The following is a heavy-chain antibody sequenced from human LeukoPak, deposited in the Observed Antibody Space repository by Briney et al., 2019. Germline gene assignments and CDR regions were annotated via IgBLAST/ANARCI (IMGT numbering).Heavy chain of an antibody. CDR1: GFTFSSYS. CDR3: ARGLMNTVTTCFDY. CDR2: ISSSSSYI. D-gene: IGHD4-17*01. Sequence: PGGSLRLSCAASGFTFSSYSMNWVRQAPGKGLEWVSSISSSSSYIYYADSVKGRFTISRDNAKNSLYLQMNSLRAEDTAVYYCARGLMNTVTTCFDYWGQGTLVTVSS. V-gene: IGHV3-21*01. J-gene: IGHJ4*02.